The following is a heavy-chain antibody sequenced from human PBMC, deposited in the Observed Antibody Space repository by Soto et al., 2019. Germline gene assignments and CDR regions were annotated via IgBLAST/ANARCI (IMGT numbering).Heavy chain of an antibody. CDR1: GFTFDDYA. V-gene: IGHV3-23*01. CDR2: ISGSGGST. Sequence: GSLRLSCAASGFTFDDYAMHWVRQAPGKGLEWVSAISGSGGSTYYADSVKGRLTISRDNSKNTLYLQMNSLRAEDTAVYYCAKDMDPKQQLVVKDFDYWGQGTLVTVSS. CDR3: AKDMDPKQQLVVKDFDY. D-gene: IGHD6-13*01. J-gene: IGHJ4*02.